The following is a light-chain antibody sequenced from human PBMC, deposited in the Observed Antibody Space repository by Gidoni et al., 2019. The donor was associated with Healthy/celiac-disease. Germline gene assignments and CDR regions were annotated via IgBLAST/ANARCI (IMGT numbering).Light chain of an antibody. V-gene: IGKV1-8*01. CDR1: QGISSY. Sequence: AIRMTQSPSSLSASTGDRVTITCRASQGISSYLAWYQQKPGQAPKRLIYAASTLQRGVPSRFSGSGSGTDFTLTISCLQSDDFATYYCQQYYSYLWTFGQGTKVEIK. J-gene: IGKJ1*01. CDR2: AAS. CDR3: QQYYSYLWT.